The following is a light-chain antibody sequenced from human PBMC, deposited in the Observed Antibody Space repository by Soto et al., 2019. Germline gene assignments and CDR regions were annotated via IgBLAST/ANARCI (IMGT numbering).Light chain of an antibody. V-gene: IGKV3-20*01. CDR3: QQYGSSPQT. CDR1: QSVSSY. Sequence: SAVDLSLSPATRATLSCRAGQSVSSYVAWYQQKPGQAPSLLIYRTSSMATGIPDRFSGSGSGTDLTLTISRLEPDDFEVYYCQQYGSSPQTFGQGTKVDIK. J-gene: IGKJ1*01. CDR2: RTS.